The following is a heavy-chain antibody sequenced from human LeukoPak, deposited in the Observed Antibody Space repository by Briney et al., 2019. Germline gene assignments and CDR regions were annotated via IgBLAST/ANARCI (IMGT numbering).Heavy chain of an antibody. D-gene: IGHD4-23*01. CDR3: VRDLDLGGYSSFVS. CDR1: GFTVSRNY. J-gene: IGHJ4*02. V-gene: IGHV3-74*01. Sequence: GGSLRLSCTASGFTVSRNYMSWVRQAPGKGLVWVSRIRSDGGSSTYADSVKGRFTISRDNAKNTLYLQMNTLRAEDTAVYYCVRDLDLGGYSSFVSWGQGTLVTVSS. CDR2: IRSDGGSS.